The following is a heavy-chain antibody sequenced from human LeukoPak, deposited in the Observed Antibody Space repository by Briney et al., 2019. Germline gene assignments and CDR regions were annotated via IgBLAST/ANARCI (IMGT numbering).Heavy chain of an antibody. Sequence: PGGSLRLSCAASGFTFNVYNMNWVRQAPGKGLEWVSSISSSSIYIYYADSVKGRFTISRDNANNSLYLQMNSLRAEDTAVYYCARAVRGYSYAYLPYWGQGTLVTVSS. V-gene: IGHV3-21*01. J-gene: IGHJ4*02. CDR1: GFTFNVYN. CDR3: ARAVRGYSYAYLPY. D-gene: IGHD5-18*01. CDR2: ISSSSIYI.